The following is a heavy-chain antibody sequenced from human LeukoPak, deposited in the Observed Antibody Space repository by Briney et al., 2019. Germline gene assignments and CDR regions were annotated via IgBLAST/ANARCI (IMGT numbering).Heavy chain of an antibody. CDR3: ARDPYSSGYNDY. Sequence: GGSLRLSCAASGFTFSSYEMNWVRQAPGKGLEWVSYISSSGSTIYYADSVKGRFTISRDNAKNSLYLQKNSLRAEDTAVYYCARDPYSSGYNDYWGQGTLVTVSS. CDR2: ISSSGSTI. CDR1: GFTFSSYE. V-gene: IGHV3-48*03. J-gene: IGHJ4*02. D-gene: IGHD6-25*01.